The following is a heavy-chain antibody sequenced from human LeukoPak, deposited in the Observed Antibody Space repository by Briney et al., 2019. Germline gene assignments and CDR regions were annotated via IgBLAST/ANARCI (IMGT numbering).Heavy chain of an antibody. CDR1: GGSFSGYY. J-gene: IGHJ6*04. CDR2: INHSGST. CDR3: ASSYSRTQMDV. Sequence: PSETLSLTCAVYGGSFSGYYWSWIRQPPGKGLEWIGEINHSGSTNYNPSLKSRVTISVDTSKNQFSLKLSSVTAADTAVYYCASSYSRTQMDVWGKGTTVTVSS. D-gene: IGHD6-13*01. V-gene: IGHV4-34*01.